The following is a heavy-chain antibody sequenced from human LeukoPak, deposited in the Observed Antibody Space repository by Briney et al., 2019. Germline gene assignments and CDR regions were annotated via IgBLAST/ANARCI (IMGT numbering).Heavy chain of an antibody. CDR1: GFTFSSYA. D-gene: IGHD6-13*01. V-gene: IGHV3-23*01. J-gene: IGHJ4*02. Sequence: GGSLRLSCAASGFTFSSYAMTWVRQAPGKGLEWVSAISGSGGSTYYADSVKGRFTISRDNSKNTLYLQMNSLRAEDTAVYYCASSSSWYYPHFDYWGQGTLVTVSS. CDR2: ISGSGGST. CDR3: ASSSSWYYPHFDY.